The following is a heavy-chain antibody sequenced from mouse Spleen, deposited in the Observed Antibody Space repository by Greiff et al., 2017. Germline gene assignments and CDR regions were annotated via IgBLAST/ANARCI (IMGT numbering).Heavy chain of an antibody. CDR2: IYPGDGDT. CDR3: ARGGLITTVVDSYYAMDY. CDR1: GYAFSSYW. J-gene: IGHJ4*01. Sequence: VQLQQSGAELVKPGASVKISCKASGYAFSSYWMNWVKQRPGKGLEWIGQIYPGDGDTNYNGKFKGKATLTADKSSSTAYMQLSSLTSEDSAVYFCARGGLITTVVDSYYAMDYWGQGTSVTVSS. D-gene: IGHD1-1*01. V-gene: IGHV1-80*01.